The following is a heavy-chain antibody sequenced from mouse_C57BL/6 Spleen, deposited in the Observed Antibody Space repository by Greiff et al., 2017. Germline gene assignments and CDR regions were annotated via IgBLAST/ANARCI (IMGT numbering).Heavy chain of an antibody. CDR2: ISSGSSTI. Sequence: EVKVVESGGGLVKPGGSLKLSCAASGFTFSDYGMHWVRQAPEKGLEWVAYISSGSSTIYYADTVKGRFTISRDNAKNTLFLQMTSLRSEDTAMYYCARGYSNYGSAMDYWGQGTSVTVSS. CDR3: ARGYSNYGSAMDY. V-gene: IGHV5-17*01. J-gene: IGHJ4*01. CDR1: GFTFSDYG. D-gene: IGHD2-5*01.